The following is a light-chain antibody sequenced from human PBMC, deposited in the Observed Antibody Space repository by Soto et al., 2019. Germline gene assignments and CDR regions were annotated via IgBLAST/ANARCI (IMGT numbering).Light chain of an antibody. CDR1: QSVGSDF. V-gene: IGKV3-20*01. Sequence: EIVLTQSPGTLSLSPGERATPSCKASQSVGSDFLAWYQQKPGQAPRILIFGASGRATGIPDRFSGSGSGTDFTLTISRVDPEDFAVYFCQQFGGAFTLGPGTKVDIK. CDR3: QQFGGAFT. CDR2: GAS. J-gene: IGKJ3*01.